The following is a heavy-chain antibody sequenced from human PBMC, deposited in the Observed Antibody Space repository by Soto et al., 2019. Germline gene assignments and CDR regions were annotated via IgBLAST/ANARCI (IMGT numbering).Heavy chain of an antibody. Sequence: QVQLVQSGAEVKKPGSSVKVSCKASGGTFSSYDISWVRQAPGQGLEWMGGIIPIFGTANYAQKFQGRVTITADESTSTAYMELSSLRSEDTAVYYCARLGFSGGSSDFDYWGQGTLVTVSS. V-gene: IGHV1-69*01. CDR3: ARLGFSGGSSDFDY. CDR1: GGTFSSYD. D-gene: IGHD2-15*01. CDR2: IIPIFGTA. J-gene: IGHJ4*02.